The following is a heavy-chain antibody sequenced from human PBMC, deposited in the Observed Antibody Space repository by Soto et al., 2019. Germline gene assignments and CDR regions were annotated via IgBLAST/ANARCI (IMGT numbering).Heavy chain of an antibody. CDR2: IYYSGST. CDR3: ARLGLRYFDSPSWH. D-gene: IGHD3-9*01. V-gene: IGHV4-39*01. CDR1: GGSISSSSYY. Sequence: QLQLQESGPGLVKPSETLSLTCTVSGGSISSSSYYWGWIRQPPGKGLEWIGSIYYSGSTYYNPSLKSRVTISVDTSKNQFSLKLSSVTAADTAVYYCARLGLRYFDSPSWHWGQGTLVTVSS. J-gene: IGHJ4*02.